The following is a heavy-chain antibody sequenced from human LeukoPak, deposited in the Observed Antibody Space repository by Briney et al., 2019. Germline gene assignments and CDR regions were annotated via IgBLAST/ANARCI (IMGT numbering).Heavy chain of an antibody. CDR3: ARDRPPMARSRPHY. J-gene: IGHJ4*02. D-gene: IGHD3-10*01. CDR2: ISGSGGST. Sequence: GGSLRLSCAAFGFTFTSYAMSWVRQAPGKGLEWVSTISGSGGSTYYADSVKGRFTISRDNSKNTLYLQMNSLRAEDTAVYYCARDRPPMARSRPHYWGQGTLVTVSS. CDR1: GFTFTSYA. V-gene: IGHV3-23*01.